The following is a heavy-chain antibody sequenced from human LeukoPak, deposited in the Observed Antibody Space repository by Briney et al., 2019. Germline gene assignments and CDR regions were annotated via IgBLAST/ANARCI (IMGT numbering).Heavy chain of an antibody. CDR1: GFTSSTFG. D-gene: IGHD4-11*01. CDR2: ISGSSSHI. V-gene: IGHV3-48*02. J-gene: IGHJ4*02. Sequence: PGGSLRLSCAASGFTSSTFGVHWVRHAPGKGLEWVSSISGSSSHIFYADSVKGRFTISRDNAKNSLYLQMNSLTDEDTAVYYCARRIAVTETQVFEYWGQGTLVTVSS. CDR3: ARRIAVTETQVFEY.